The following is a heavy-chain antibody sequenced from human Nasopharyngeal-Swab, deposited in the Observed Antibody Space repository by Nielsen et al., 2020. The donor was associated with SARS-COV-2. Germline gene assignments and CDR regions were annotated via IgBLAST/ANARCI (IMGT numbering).Heavy chain of an antibody. Sequence: GGSLRLSCAASGFTFSSYGMHWVRQAPGKGLEWVAVIWYDGSNKYYADSVKGRFTISRDNSKSTLYLQMNSLRAEDTAVYYCASHYGSGSLPLDYWGQGTLVTVSS. CDR2: IWYDGSNK. D-gene: IGHD3-10*01. V-gene: IGHV3-33*01. CDR3: ASHYGSGSLPLDY. J-gene: IGHJ4*02. CDR1: GFTFSSYG.